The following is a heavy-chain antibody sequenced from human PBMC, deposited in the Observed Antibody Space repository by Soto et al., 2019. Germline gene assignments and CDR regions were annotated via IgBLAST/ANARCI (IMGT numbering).Heavy chain of an antibody. J-gene: IGHJ4*02. Sequence: QITLKESGPTRVRPTQTLTLTCTFSGFSLSTSGVGVGWIRQPPGKALERLALIYWDDDKRYSPSLKSRLTITKDTPKNQVVPTMTNMDPVDTATYYCAHRAGLQGNWNGGYFDFWGQGALVTVSS. CDR3: AHRAGLQGNWNGGYFDF. CDR2: IYWDDDK. D-gene: IGHD1-1*01. V-gene: IGHV2-5*02. CDR1: GFSLSTSGVG.